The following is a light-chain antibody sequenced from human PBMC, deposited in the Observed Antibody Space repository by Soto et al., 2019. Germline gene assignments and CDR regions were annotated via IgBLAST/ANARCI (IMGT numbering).Light chain of an antibody. J-gene: IGKJ1*01. CDR3: QQYNSYSEA. CDR1: QTISSW. CDR2: KAS. Sequence: DIQMTQSPSTLYASVGDRFTITLRASQTISSWLAWYQQKPGKAPKLLIYKASTLKSGVPSRFSGSGSWREFSLPISSLQPDDFATYYCQQYNSYSEAFGQGTKVDI. V-gene: IGKV1-5*03.